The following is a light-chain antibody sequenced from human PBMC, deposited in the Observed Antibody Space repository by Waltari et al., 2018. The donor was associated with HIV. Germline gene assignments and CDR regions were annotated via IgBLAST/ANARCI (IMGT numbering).Light chain of an antibody. Sequence: DVILTQSPVSVPVTLGQPASISCRSSQSLVYSDGNTYLNWFQQRPGQSPRRLIYKVSIRDSGVPDRFSGSGSGTDFTLKISRVEAEDVGFYYCMQGTHWPPSWTFGQGTKVEIK. CDR3: MQGTHWPPSWT. CDR2: KVS. CDR1: QSLVYSDGNTY. J-gene: IGKJ1*01. V-gene: IGKV2-30*01.